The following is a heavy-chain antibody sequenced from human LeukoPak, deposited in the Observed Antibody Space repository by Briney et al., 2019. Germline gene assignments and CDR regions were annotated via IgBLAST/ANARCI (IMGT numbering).Heavy chain of an antibody. CDR2: ISHTGSV. D-gene: IGHD3-3*01. J-gene: IGHJ4*02. CDR3: ARHDDFLSPYDY. Sequence: SGTLSLTCAVSGVSINSDYWWTWVRQTPGKGLEWIGEISHTGSVNYNLSLESRVTISTDKSKNQFSLTLRSVAAADTAVYYCARHDDFLSPYDYWGQGVLVTVSS. CDR1: GVSINSDYW. V-gene: IGHV4-4*02.